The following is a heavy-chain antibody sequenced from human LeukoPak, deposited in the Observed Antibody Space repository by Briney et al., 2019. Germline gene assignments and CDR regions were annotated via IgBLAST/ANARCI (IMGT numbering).Heavy chain of an antibody. J-gene: IGHJ5*02. D-gene: IGHD2-2*02. CDR2: TYYTSKWYN. V-gene: IGHV6-1*01. Sequence: SQTLSLTCAISGDSVSITRAAWSWVSQSPSRGLELRGRTYYTSKWYNDYAASVTRRLPISEDTSKNQFSLQLNSVPPEDTAVYFCARGSYCSSTTCYSWFDPWGQGTLVTVSS. CDR1: GDSVSITRAA. CDR3: ARGSYCSSTTCYSWFDP.